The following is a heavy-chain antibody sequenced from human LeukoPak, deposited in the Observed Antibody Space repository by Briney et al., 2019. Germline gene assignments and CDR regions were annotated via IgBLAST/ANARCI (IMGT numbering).Heavy chain of an antibody. V-gene: IGHV4-39*01. CDR1: GGSISSSSYY. CDR2: IYYSGST. CDR3: ARGGGDYVRYFDY. D-gene: IGHD4-17*01. Sequence: SETLSLTCTVSGGSISSSSYYWGWIRQPPGKGLEWIGSIYYSGSTYYNPSPKSRVTISVDTSKNQFSLKLSSVTATDTAVYYCARGGGDYVRYFDYWGQGTLVTVSS. J-gene: IGHJ4*02.